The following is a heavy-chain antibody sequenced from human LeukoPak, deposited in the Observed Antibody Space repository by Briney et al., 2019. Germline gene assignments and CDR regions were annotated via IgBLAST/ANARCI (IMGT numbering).Heavy chain of an antibody. J-gene: IGHJ4*02. Sequence: PSETLSLTCAVYGGSFSGYYWSWIRQPPGKGLEWIGEINHSGSTNYNPSLKSRVTISVDASKNQFSLKLSSVTAADTAVYYCARARKTMVRGVITFDYWGQGTLVTVSS. V-gene: IGHV4-34*01. CDR2: INHSGST. CDR1: GGSFSGYY. CDR3: ARARKTMVRGVITFDY. D-gene: IGHD3-10*01.